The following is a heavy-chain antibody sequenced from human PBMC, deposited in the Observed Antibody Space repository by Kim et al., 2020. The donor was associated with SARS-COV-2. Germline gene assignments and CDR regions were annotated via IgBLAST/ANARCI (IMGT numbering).Heavy chain of an antibody. V-gene: IGHV3-11*06. CDR1: GFTFSDYY. CDR3: ASTKTKSILYYYGMDV. D-gene: IGHD3-9*01. J-gene: IGHJ6*02. CDR2: ISSSSSYT. Sequence: GGSLRLSCAASGFTFSDYYMSWIRQAPGKGLEWVSYISSSSSYTNYADSVKGRFTISRDNAKNSLYLQMNSLRAEDTAVYYCASTKTKSILYYYGMDVWGQGTTVTVSS.